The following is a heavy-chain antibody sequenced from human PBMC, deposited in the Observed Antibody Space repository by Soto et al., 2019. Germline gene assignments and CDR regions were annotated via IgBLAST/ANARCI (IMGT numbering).Heavy chain of an antibody. D-gene: IGHD6-19*01. CDR2: IYGGGTT. CDR1: GFTVSSKY. J-gene: IGHJ4*02. Sequence: EVPLVESGGGLIQPGGSLRLSCAASGFTVSSKYMTWVRQAPGKGLEWVSVIYGGGTTYYADSVKGRFTISRDNSKNTLLLQVNSLRVEDTAVYYCVQTTGWPGFDFWGQGTLVTVSS. V-gene: IGHV3-53*01. CDR3: VQTTGWPGFDF.